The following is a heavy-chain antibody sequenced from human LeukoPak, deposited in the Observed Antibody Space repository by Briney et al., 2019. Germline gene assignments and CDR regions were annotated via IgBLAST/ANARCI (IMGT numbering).Heavy chain of an antibody. CDR2: IKPDGSDT. J-gene: IGHJ4*02. Sequence: GGSLRLSCAASGFTVSSSYMSWVRQAPGKGLVWVSRIKPDGSDTNYADSVKGRFTISRDNAKNTVYLQMNSLRAEDTAVYYCARGKYGGYFIDYWGRGTLVTVSS. CDR3: ARGKYGGYFIDY. V-gene: IGHV3-74*01. D-gene: IGHD5-12*01. CDR1: GFTVSSSY.